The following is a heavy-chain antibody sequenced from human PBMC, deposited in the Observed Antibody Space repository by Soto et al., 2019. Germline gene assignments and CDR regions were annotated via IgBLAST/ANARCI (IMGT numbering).Heavy chain of an antibody. Sequence: SETLSLTCTVSGGSISSYYWSWIRQPPGKGLEWIGEINHSGSTYYNPSLKSRVTISVDTSKNQFSLKLSSVTAADTAVYYCARVVNVLLWFGELPGHFDYWGQGTLVTVSS. CDR2: INHSGST. CDR3: ARVVNVLLWFGELPGHFDY. V-gene: IGHV4-34*01. J-gene: IGHJ4*02. D-gene: IGHD3-10*01. CDR1: GGSISSYY.